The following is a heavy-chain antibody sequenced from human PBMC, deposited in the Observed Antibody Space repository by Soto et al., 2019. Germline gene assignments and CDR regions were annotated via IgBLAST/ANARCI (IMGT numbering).Heavy chain of an antibody. V-gene: IGHV3-30-3*01. J-gene: IGHJ6*02. Sequence: GGSLRLSCAASGFTFRGYSMHWVRQAPGKGLEWVAFISYDGNNKYYRDSVKGRITISRDNFKNTLLLQMNSLRTEDTAVYYCARNVGPYSSHAGAYCMDVWGPVXTITVSS. CDR2: ISYDGNNK. D-gene: IGHD4-4*01. CDR1: GFTFRGYS. CDR3: ARNVGPYSSHAGAYCMDV.